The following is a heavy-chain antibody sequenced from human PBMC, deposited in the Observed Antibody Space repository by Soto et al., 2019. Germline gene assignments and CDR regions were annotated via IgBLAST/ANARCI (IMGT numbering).Heavy chain of an antibody. CDR3: ARDCTNGVCYTGDFDY. V-gene: IGHV3-21*01. Sequence: PGGSLRLSCAASGFTFSSYSMNWVRQAPGKGLEWVSSISSSSSYIYYADSVKGRFTISRDNAKNSLYLQMNSLRAEDTAVYYCARDCTNGVCYTGDFDYWGQGTLVTVSS. J-gene: IGHJ4*02. CDR1: GFTFSSYS. D-gene: IGHD2-8*01. CDR2: ISSSSSYI.